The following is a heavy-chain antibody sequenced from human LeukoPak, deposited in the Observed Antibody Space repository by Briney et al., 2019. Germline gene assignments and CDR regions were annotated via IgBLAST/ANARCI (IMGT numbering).Heavy chain of an antibody. CDR3: ARDQTQTGPTTVDH. CDR1: GFSFSSYW. CDR2: ISSDGSDT. D-gene: IGHD1-14*01. V-gene: IGHV3-74*01. J-gene: IGHJ4*02. Sequence: GGSLRLSCVASGFSFSSYWMHWVRQDPGKGLMWVARISSDGSDTKYGDSVKGRFTISRDNAKNTLYLQMNSLRAEDTAVYYCARDQTQTGPTTVDHWGQETQVTVSS.